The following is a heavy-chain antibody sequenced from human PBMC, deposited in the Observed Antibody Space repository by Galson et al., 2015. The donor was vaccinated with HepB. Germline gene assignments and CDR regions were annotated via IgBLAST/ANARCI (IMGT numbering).Heavy chain of an antibody. D-gene: IGHD3-16*01. CDR2: THYDGRNK. J-gene: IGHJ4*02. Sequence: SLRLSCAASGFLFSAYGMHWVRQAPDKGLEWVAFTHYDGRNKDYADSVKGRFTISRDNSKNMLYLQMNSLRAEDTAVYFCAKDRGLDYWGQGTLVIVSS. CDR3: AKDRGLDY. V-gene: IGHV3-30*02. CDR1: GFLFSAYG.